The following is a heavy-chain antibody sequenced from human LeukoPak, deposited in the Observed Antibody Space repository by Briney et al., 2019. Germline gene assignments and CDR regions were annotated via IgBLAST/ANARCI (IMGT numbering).Heavy chain of an antibody. Sequence: SETLSLTCTVSSGSITTFDWWSWVRQPPGKGLEWIGDISHSGNTNYNPSLRIRVAMSVDKSKNQVSLKLNSVTAADTAVYYCARPGSSGWDYFDYWGQGTLVTVSS. CDR1: SGSITTFDW. J-gene: IGHJ4*02. CDR3: ARPGSSGWDYFDY. D-gene: IGHD6-19*01. V-gene: IGHV4-4*02. CDR2: ISHSGNT.